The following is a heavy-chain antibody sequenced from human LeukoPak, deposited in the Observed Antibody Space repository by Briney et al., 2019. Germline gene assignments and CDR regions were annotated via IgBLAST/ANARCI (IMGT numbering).Heavy chain of an antibody. D-gene: IGHD3-22*01. Sequence: AGGSLRLSCVVSGFTFSSYSMNWVRQAPGKGPEWVSSISSSSSYIYYGDSMKGRFTISRDNAKNTLNLQMNSLRAEDTAVYYCARDLGQYYDTSDNWFDPWGQGTLVTVSS. V-gene: IGHV3-21*01. CDR1: GFTFSSYS. CDR2: ISSSSSYI. J-gene: IGHJ5*02. CDR3: ARDLGQYYDTSDNWFDP.